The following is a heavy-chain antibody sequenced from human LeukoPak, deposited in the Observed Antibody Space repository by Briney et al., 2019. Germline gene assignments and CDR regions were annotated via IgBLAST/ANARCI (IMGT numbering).Heavy chain of an antibody. J-gene: IGHJ6*02. Sequence: ASVKVSCKASGYTFTSYGIIWVRQAPGQGLEWMGWISAYNGNTNYAQKLQGRVTMTTDTSTSTAYMELRSLRSDDTAVYYCASWGSSGVGYYGMDVWGQGTTVTVSS. CDR3: ASWGSSGVGYYGMDV. D-gene: IGHD3-22*01. CDR2: ISAYNGNT. V-gene: IGHV1-18*01. CDR1: GYTFTSYG.